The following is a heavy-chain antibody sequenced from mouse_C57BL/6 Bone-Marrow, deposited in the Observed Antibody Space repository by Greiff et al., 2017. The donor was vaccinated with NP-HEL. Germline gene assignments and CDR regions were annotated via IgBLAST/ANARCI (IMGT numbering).Heavy chain of an antibody. CDR3: ARRGVYYGYEAPYYYAMDY. D-gene: IGHD2-2*01. CDR2: ISSGGSYT. CDR1: GFTFSSYG. Sequence: EVKLVESGGDLVKPGGSLKLSCAASGFTFSSYGMSWVRQTPDQRLEWVATISSGGSYTYYPDSVQGRFTISRDNANNTLYLQMSSLKSEDTAMYYCARRGVYYGYEAPYYYAMDYWGQGTSVTVSS. J-gene: IGHJ4*01. V-gene: IGHV5-6*02.